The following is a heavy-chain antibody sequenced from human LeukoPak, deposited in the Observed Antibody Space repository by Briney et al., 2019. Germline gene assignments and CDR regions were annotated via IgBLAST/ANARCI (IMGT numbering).Heavy chain of an antibody. Sequence: PGGSLRLSCAASGFTFSSYWMSWGRQAPGKGLEWVVNIKQDGSEKYYVDSVKGRFTISRDNAKNSLYLQMNSLRAEDTAVYYCAREGIAAREGYYFDYWGQGTLVTVSS. V-gene: IGHV3-7*01. CDR2: IKQDGSEK. D-gene: IGHD6-6*01. J-gene: IGHJ4*02. CDR1: GFTFSSYW. CDR3: AREGIAAREGYYFDY.